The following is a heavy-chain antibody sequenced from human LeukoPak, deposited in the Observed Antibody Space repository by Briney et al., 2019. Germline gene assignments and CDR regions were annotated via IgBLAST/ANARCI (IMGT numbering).Heavy chain of an antibody. CDR3: ASQRGYAYGFDY. V-gene: IGHV4-59*01. CDR1: GGTFSGYY. D-gene: IGHD5-18*01. Sequence: PSETLSLTCAVYGGTFSGYYWTWIRQSPEKGLEWIGHIYYSGNPTYNPSLKSRFTISVDPSQNQVSLRVSSVTTADTAVYYCASQRGYAYGFDYWGPGTQVTVS. CDR2: IYYSGNP. J-gene: IGHJ4*02.